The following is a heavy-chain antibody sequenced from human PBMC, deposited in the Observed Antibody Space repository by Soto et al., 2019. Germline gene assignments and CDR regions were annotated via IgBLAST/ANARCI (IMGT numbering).Heavy chain of an antibody. D-gene: IGHD5-18*01. V-gene: IGHV3-48*01. CDR2: ITSDNRHI. J-gene: IGHJ4*02. CDR3: ARNSRYHTPMAY. Sequence: PGGSLRLCCAVSGFTFNCYSMDWVRQAPGKGLEWISYITSDNRHIFYADSVKGRFTISRDNSKNTLYLQMNSLRAEDTAVYYCARNSRYHTPMAYWGQGTLVTVSS. CDR1: GFTFNCYS.